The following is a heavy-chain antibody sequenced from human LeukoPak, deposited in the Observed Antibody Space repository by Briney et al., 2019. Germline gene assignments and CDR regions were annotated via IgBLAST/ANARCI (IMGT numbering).Heavy chain of an antibody. D-gene: IGHD2-21*02. CDR2: IGAGGSKT. Sequence: TGGSLRLSCVASEFTFSNYVMSWVRQAPGKGLEWVSIIGAGGSKTYYADSVKGRFTISRDNSKNTLYLQMNSLRAEDTAVYYCAKGIKGSYCNGDCYLTYYYYGLDVWGQGTTVTVSS. CDR1: EFTFSNYV. CDR3: AKGIKGSYCNGDCYLTYYYYGLDV. V-gene: IGHV3-23*01. J-gene: IGHJ6*02.